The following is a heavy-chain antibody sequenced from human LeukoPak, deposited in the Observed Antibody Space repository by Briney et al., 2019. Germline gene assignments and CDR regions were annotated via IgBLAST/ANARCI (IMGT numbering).Heavy chain of an antibody. V-gene: IGHV3-13*05. J-gene: IGHJ6*02. D-gene: IGHD1-26*01. CDR2: IGTAADP. CDR3: ARGSAIVGATGYYNGMDV. Sequence: GGSLRLSCAASGFTFSNYDIHWVRQATGKGLEWVSGIGTAADPYYTGSVKGRSTISRENAKNSLYLQMNSLRAGDTAVYYCARGSAIVGATGYYNGMDVWGQGTTVTVSS. CDR1: GFTFSNYD.